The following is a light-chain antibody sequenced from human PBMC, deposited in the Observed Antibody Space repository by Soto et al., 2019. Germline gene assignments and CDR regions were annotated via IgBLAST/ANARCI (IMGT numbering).Light chain of an antibody. V-gene: IGKV1-9*01. CDR3: QQPNTYPIT. J-gene: IGKJ5*01. CDR1: QGISSY. CDR2: AAS. Sequence: DIQLTQSPSFLSASVGDRVTITCRASQGISSYLAWYQQKPGKAPKLLIYAASTLQSGVPSRFSGSGSGTEFNPTISSLQPEDFATYYCQQPNTYPITFGQGTRLEIK.